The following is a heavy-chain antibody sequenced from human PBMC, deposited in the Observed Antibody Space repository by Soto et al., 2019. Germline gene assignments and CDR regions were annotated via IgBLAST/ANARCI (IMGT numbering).Heavy chain of an antibody. CDR1: GFTVSSYY. D-gene: IGHD3-22*01. CDR3: ARDDRYDDSSGLDY. J-gene: IGHJ4*03. CDR2: IYSGGST. V-gene: IGHV3-66*01. Sequence: GGSLRLSCAASGFTVSSYYMSWVRQAPGKGLELEWVSVIYSGGSTYYADSVKGRFIISRDNSKNTLYLQMNSLRAEDTAVYYCARDDRYDDSSGLDYWGQGTTVTVSS.